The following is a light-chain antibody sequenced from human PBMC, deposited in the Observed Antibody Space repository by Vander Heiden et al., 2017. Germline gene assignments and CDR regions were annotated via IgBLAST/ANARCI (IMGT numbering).Light chain of an antibody. CDR2: LGS. J-gene: IGKJ2*01. V-gene: IGKV2-28*01. CDR1: QSLLHSNGYNY. CDR3: MQALEAPLT. Sequence: DIVLTQSPLSLPVTPGEPASISCRSSQSLLHSNGYNYLDWYLQKPGQSPQVLIYLGSNRASGVPDRFSGSGSGTDFTLKISRVEAEDVAVYYCMQALEAPLTFGQGTKLEIK.